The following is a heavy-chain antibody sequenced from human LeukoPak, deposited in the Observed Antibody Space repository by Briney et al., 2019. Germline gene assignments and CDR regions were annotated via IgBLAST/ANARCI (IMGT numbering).Heavy chain of an antibody. CDR1: GFTFSSYS. V-gene: IGHV3-48*01. Sequence: GGSLRLSCAASGFTFSSYSMNWVCQAPGKGLEWVSHITSSSGTIYYADSVKGRCTISRDNAKNSLYLQINGLRAEDTAVYYCARGYYYAYHYWGQGTLVTVSS. CDR2: ITSSSGTI. J-gene: IGHJ4*02. D-gene: IGHD5-18*01. CDR3: ARGYYYAYHY.